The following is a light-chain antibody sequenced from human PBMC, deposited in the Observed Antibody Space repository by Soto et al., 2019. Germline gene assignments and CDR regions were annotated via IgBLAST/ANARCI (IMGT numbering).Light chain of an antibody. Sequence: EIVLTQSPGTLSLSPGKRATLSCRASQSVKFNYLVWYQQKPGQAPRLLIYGASSRATGIPDRFSASGSGTDFTLTISRLEPEDFAVYYCQQYGTSPYTFGQGTKLEIK. CDR1: QSVKFNY. V-gene: IGKV3-20*01. J-gene: IGKJ2*01. CDR2: GAS. CDR3: QQYGTSPYT.